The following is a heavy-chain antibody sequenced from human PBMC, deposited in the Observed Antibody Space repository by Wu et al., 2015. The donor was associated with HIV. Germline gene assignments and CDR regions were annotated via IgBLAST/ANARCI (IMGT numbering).Heavy chain of an antibody. V-gene: IGHV1-18*01. J-gene: IGHJ3*01. CDR3: AKKTKPYSSSWPRGFRP. D-gene: IGHD6-13*01. Sequence: QVQLVQSGPQMKKPGASVKVSCKTSGYRFISYGFSWLRQAPGQGLEWMGWISPYDGDTNYAQKFQDRLIMTRNTSISTAYMELSSLRSEDTAVYYCAKKTKPYSSSWPRGFRPWGQG. CDR2: ISPYDGDT. CDR1: GYRFISYG.